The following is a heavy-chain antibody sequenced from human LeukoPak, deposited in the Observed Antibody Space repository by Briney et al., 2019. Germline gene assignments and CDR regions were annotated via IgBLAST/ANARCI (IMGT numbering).Heavy chain of an antibody. V-gene: IGHV3-9*01. Sequence: GRSLRLSCAASGFTFDDYAMHWVRQAPGKGLEWVSGISWNSGSIGYADSVKGRFTISRDNAKNSLYLQMNSLRAEDTAVYYCARDPWHGAFDIWGQGTMVTVSS. CDR3: ARDPWHGAFDI. CDR2: ISWNSGSI. CDR1: GFTFDDYA. J-gene: IGHJ3*02.